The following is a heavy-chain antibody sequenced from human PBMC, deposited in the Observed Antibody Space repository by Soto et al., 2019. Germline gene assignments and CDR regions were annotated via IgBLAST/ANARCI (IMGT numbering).Heavy chain of an antibody. D-gene: IGHD6-6*01. CDR1: GGSVSSGSYY. CDR3: ARDRGIAARPGGYYFDY. V-gene: IGHV4-61*01. Sequence: LSLTCTVSGGSVSSGSYYWSWIRQPPGKGLEWIGYIYYSGSTNYNPSLKSRVTISVDTSKNQFSLKLSSVTAADTAVYYCARDRGIAARPGGYYFDYWGQGTLVTVSS. CDR2: IYYSGST. J-gene: IGHJ4*02.